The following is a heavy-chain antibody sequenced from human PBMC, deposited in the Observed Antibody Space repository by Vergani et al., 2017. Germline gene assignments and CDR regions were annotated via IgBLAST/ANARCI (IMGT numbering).Heavy chain of an antibody. V-gene: IGHV4-38-2*02. J-gene: IGHJ1*01. CDR2: IYHSGRT. D-gene: IGHD3-3*01. CDR3: GSLDGSLMEI. Sequence: QVQLRESGPGLVKPSETLSLICTVSDFSITNGDYWGWIRQPPGKGLEWIGSIYHSGRTYYNPSLRSRLTFSVDTSKNQFSLTLSSVTAADTAVYHSGSLDGSLMEIWGQGTLVTVSS. CDR1: DFSITNGDY.